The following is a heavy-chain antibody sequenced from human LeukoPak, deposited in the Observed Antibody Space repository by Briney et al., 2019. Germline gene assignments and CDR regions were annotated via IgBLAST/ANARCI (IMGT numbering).Heavy chain of an antibody. J-gene: IGHJ4*02. Sequence: VASVKVSCKASGYTFTAYYIHWVRQAPGQGLEWMGWINPSTGDTNFAHRFRGRLTITRDTSISTAYMELSSLTSDDTAVYYCARDLLGLRRRDYWGQGTLVTVSS. CDR2: INPSTGDT. CDR3: ARDLLGLRRRDY. CDR1: GYTFTAYY. D-gene: IGHD4-17*01. V-gene: IGHV1-2*07.